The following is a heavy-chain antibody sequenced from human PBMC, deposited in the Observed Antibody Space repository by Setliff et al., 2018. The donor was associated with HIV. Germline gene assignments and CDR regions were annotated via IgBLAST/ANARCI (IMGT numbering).Heavy chain of an antibody. CDR1: EYTLSDLS. CDR2: FDPEDGET. CDR3: ATIRGYSYASSGQEYFQN. Sequence: ASVKVSCKVFEYTLSDLSILWVRHVPGEGLEWMGGFDPEDGETVYAEKFQGRVTMTEHTFTDTAYMELSSPTSEDTAMYYCATIRGYSYASSGQEYFQNRGHDSLGTASS. D-gene: IGHD3-22*01. V-gene: IGHV1-24*01. J-gene: IGHJ1*01.